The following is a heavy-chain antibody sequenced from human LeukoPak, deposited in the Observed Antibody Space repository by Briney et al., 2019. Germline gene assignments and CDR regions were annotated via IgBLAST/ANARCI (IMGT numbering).Heavy chain of an antibody. J-gene: IGHJ6*03. Sequence: PGGSLRLSCAASGFTFSDYYMSWIRQAPGKGLEWVSYISSSGSTIYYADSVKGRFTISRDNAKNSLYLQMNSLRAEDTAVYYCARETIVGANRYYYYYMDVWGKGTTVTVSS. CDR3: ARETIVGANRYYYYYMDV. D-gene: IGHD1-26*01. CDR1: GFTFSDYY. V-gene: IGHV3-11*04. CDR2: ISSSGSTI.